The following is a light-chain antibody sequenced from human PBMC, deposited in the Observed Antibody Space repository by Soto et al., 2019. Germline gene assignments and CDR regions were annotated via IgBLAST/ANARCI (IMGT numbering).Light chain of an antibody. CDR1: QNLLHRDGKTY. CDR2: EVS. CDR3: MQSNNSPWT. Sequence: ILMTQPIFFLSSITGHTASIPCKSSQNLLHRDGKTYFDWYVQKAGQAPRPLIYEVSNRVSGVPERFSGSGSRTDFTLKISRVEADDVGIYYCMQSNNSPWTFGQGTKVDIK. J-gene: IGKJ1*01. V-gene: IGKV2D-29*01.